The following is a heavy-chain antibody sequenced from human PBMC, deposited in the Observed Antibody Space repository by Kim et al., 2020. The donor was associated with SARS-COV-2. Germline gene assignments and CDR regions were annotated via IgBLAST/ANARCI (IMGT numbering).Heavy chain of an antibody. CDR3: ARSSGSYYYYYYYYYMDV. CDR2: IYYSGST. Sequence: SETLSLTCTVSGGSISSYYWSWIRQPPGKGLEWIGYIYYSGSTNYNPSLKSRVTISVDTSKNQFSLKLSSVTAADTAVYYCARSSGSYYYYYYYYYMDVWGKGTTVTVSS. CDR1: GGSISSYY. J-gene: IGHJ6*03. D-gene: IGHD3-22*01. V-gene: IGHV4-59*01.